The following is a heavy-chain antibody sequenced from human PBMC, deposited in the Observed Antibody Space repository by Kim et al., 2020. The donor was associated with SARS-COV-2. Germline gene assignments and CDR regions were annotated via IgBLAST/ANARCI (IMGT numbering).Heavy chain of an antibody. CDR3: AHTQPLLWFGDPGAFDI. V-gene: IGHV2-5*02. CDR2: IYWDDDK. J-gene: IGHJ3*02. Sequence: SGPTLVNPTQTLTLTCTFSGFSLSTSGVGVGWIRQPPGKALEWLALIYWDDDKRYSPSLKSRLTITKDTSKNQVVLTMTNMDPVDTATYYCAHTQPLLWFGDPGAFDIWGQGTMVTVSS. D-gene: IGHD3-10*01. CDR1: GFSLSTSGVG.